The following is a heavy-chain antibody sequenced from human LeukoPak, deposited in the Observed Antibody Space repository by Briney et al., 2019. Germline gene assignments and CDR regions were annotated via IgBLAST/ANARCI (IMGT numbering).Heavy chain of an antibody. J-gene: IGHJ4*02. D-gene: IGHD6-19*01. V-gene: IGHV1-69*13. Sequence: ASVKVSCKASGGTFSSYAISWVQQAPGQGLEWMGGTIPIFGTANYAQKFQGRVTITADESTSTAYMELSSLRSEDTAVYYCARGTIGQWLLNWGQGTLVTVSS. CDR2: TIPIFGTA. CDR3: ARGTIGQWLLN. CDR1: GGTFSSYA.